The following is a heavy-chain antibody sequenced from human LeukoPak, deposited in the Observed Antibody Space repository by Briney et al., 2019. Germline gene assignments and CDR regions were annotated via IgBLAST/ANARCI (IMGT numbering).Heavy chain of an antibody. J-gene: IGHJ4*02. CDR2: IKQDGSEK. Sequence: GVSLTLSCSASGFTFSNSWRIWVGQAAGKGLEWLANIKQDGSEKYYVDSVKGRFTTSRDNAKNSLYLQMNSLRVEDTAVYYCEGSAGYWGQGPLVTVSS. CDR3: EGSAGY. V-gene: IGHV3-7*01. CDR1: GFTFSNSW. D-gene: IGHD6-19*01.